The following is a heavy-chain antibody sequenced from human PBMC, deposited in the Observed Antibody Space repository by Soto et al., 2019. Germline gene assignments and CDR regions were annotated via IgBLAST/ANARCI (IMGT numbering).Heavy chain of an antibody. CDR2: INDDGSST. Sequence: PGGSLRLSCAASGFTFSMYWMHWVRQVPGKGPEWVSRINDDGSSTNYADSVKGRFTISRDNAKNTLYLQMNDLRAEDTAVYNCTRGPRSTSTGTGAFWGQGTLVTVSS. CDR3: TRGPRSTSTGTGAF. CDR1: GFTFSMYW. J-gene: IGHJ1*01. D-gene: IGHD1-1*01. V-gene: IGHV3-74*01.